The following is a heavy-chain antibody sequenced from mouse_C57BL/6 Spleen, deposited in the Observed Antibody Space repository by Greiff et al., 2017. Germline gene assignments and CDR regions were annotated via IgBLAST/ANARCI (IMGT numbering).Heavy chain of an antibody. D-gene: IGHD2-1*01. CDR2: IDPETGGT. Sequence: VQLVESGAELVRPGASVTLSCKASGYTFTDYEMHWVKQTPVHGLEWIGAIDPETGGTAYNQKFKGKAILTADKSSSTAYMELRSLTSEDSAVYYCTRGGGNNEAAWFAYWGQGTLVTVSA. J-gene: IGHJ3*01. CDR3: TRGGGNNEAAWFAY. V-gene: IGHV1-15*01. CDR1: GYTFTDYE.